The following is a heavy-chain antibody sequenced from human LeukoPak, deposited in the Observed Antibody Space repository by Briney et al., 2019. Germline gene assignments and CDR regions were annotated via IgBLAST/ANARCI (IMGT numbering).Heavy chain of an antibody. CDR2: IIPIFGTA. V-gene: IGHV1-69*13. Sequence: SVKVSCKASGGTFSSYAISWVRQAPGQGLKWMGGIIPIFGTANYAQKFQGRVTITADESTSTAYMELSSLRSEDTAVYYCANGRELTNDAFDIWGQGTMVTVSS. J-gene: IGHJ3*02. CDR3: ANGRELTNDAFDI. D-gene: IGHD1-26*01. CDR1: GGTFSSYA.